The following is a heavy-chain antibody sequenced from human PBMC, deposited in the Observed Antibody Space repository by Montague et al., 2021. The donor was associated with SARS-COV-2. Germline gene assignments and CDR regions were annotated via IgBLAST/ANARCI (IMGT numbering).Heavy chain of an antibody. CDR1: GGSIRSYY. D-gene: IGHD3/OR15-3a*01. CDR2: IYDSGGA. V-gene: IGHV4-4*07. J-gene: IGHJ4*02. Sequence: SETLSLTCTVSGGSIRSYYWNWIRQLPGKGLEWIGPIYDSGGASYNPSLKSRVSMSVDASKNQFSLRLNSVTAADTAVYFCARGGTGNDAVLDYWGQGTLVTVSS. CDR3: ARGGTGNDAVLDY.